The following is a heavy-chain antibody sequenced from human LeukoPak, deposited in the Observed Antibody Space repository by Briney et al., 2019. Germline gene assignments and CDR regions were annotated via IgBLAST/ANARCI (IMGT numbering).Heavy chain of an antibody. J-gene: IGHJ4*02. D-gene: IGHD3-22*01. CDR1: GGSISSGSYY. V-gene: IGHV4-61*02. Sequence: SSETLSLTCTVSGGSISSGSYYWSWIRQPAGKGLERIGRIYTSGSTNYNPSLKSRVTISVDTSKNQFSLKLSSVTAADTAVYYCASGLSDSSGYYGLDYWGQGTLVTVSS. CDR2: IYTSGST. CDR3: ASGLSDSSGYYGLDY.